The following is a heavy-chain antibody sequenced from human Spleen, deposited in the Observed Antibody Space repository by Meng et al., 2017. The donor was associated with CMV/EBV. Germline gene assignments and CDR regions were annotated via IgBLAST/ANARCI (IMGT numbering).Heavy chain of an antibody. CDR3: AKDLGSNDYGEDY. CDR1: GFTFSSYS. V-gene: IGHV3-30*02. D-gene: IGHD4-17*01. CDR2: IRHDGTNK. Sequence: GESLKISCAASGFTFSSYSMNWVRQTPGKGLEWVAFIRHDGTNKFYGDSVKGRFTISRDNSKNTLFLVMNSLRAEDTAVYYCAKDLGSNDYGEDYWGQGTPVTVSS. J-gene: IGHJ4*02.